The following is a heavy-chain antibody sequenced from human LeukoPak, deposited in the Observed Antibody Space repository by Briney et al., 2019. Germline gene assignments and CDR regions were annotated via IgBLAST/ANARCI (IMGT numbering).Heavy chain of an antibody. CDR3: ARAKRSSSWFRSGEDDAFDI. CDR1: GFTFSSYS. Sequence: PGGSLRLSCAASGFTFSSYSMNWVRQAPGKGLEWVSSISSSSSYIYYADSVKGRFTISRDNAKNSLYLQMNSLRAEDTAVYYCARAKRSSSWFRSGEDDAFDIWGQGTMVTVSS. D-gene: IGHD6-13*01. V-gene: IGHV3-21*01. CDR2: ISSSSSYI. J-gene: IGHJ3*02.